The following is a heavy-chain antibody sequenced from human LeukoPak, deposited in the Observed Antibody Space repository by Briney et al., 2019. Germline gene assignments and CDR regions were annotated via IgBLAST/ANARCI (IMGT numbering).Heavy chain of an antibody. J-gene: IGHJ6*03. CDR3: ARKNYGYYYYYYMDV. V-gene: IGHV3-7*01. D-gene: IGHD1-7*01. CDR2: IKQDGSEK. Sequence: GGSLRLSCAASGFTVSSNYMSWVRQAPGKGLEWVANIKQDGSEKYYVDSVKGRFTISRDNAKNSLYLQMNSLRAEDTAVYYCARKNYGYYYYYYMDVWGKGTTVTISS. CDR1: GFTVSSNY.